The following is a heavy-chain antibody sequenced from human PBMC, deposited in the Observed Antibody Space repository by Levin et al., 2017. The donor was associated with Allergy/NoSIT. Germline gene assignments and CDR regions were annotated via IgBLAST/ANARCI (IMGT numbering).Heavy chain of an antibody. Sequence: SETLSLTCTVSGGSISSGGYYWSWIRQHPGKGLEWIGYIYYSGSTYYNPSLKSRVTISVDTSKNQFSLKLSSVTAADTAVYYCARDAMVRGAPSLAADVWGKGTTVTVSS. V-gene: IGHV4-31*03. CDR1: GGSISSGGYY. CDR3: ARDAMVRGAPSLAADV. J-gene: IGHJ6*04. CDR2: IYYSGST. D-gene: IGHD3-10*01.